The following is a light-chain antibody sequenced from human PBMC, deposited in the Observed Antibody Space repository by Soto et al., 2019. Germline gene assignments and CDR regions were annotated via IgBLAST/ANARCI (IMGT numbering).Light chain of an antibody. J-gene: IGKJ5*01. CDR2: GAS. CDR3: QQLNTLPFT. V-gene: IGKV3-15*01. Sequence: EIVLTQSPATLSLSPGERATLSCRASQSVSSNLAWYQQKPGQAPRLLIYGASTRATGIPARFSGSGSGTEFTLTISGLLPEDFATYHCQQLNTLPFTFGQGTRLEIK. CDR1: QSVSSN.